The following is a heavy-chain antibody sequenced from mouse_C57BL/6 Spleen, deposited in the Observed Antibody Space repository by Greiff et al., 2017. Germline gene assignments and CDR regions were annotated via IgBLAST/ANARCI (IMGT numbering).Heavy chain of an antibody. CDR3: ARENYSNYGYFDY. V-gene: IGHV3-6*01. Sequence: EVQLQESGPGLVKPSQSLSLTCSVTGYSITSGYYWNWIRQFPGNKLEWMGYISYDGSNNYNPSLKNRISITRDTSKNQFFLKLNSVTTEDTATYYCARENYSNYGYFDYWGQGTTLTVSS. J-gene: IGHJ2*01. D-gene: IGHD2-5*01. CDR1: GYSITSGYY. CDR2: ISYDGSN.